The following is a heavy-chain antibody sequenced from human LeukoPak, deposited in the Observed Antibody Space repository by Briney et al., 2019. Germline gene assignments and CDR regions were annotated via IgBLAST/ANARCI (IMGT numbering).Heavy chain of an antibody. D-gene: IGHD1-1*01. CDR2: ISYDGSNK. Sequence: GGSLRLSCAASGFTFSSYAMHWVRQAPGKGLEGVAVISYDGSNKYYAVSVKGRFTISRDNSKNTLYLQMNSLRAEDTAVYYCAREKAVQLTFSLDYWGQGTLVTVSS. CDR3: AREKAVQLTFSLDY. CDR1: GFTFSSYA. J-gene: IGHJ4*02. V-gene: IGHV3-30-3*01.